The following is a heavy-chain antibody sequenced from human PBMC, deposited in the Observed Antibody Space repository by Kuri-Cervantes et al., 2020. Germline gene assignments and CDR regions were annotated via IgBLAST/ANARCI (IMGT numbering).Heavy chain of an antibody. CDR3: AKDMGWDLQLERLGDAFDI. Sequence: GGSLRLSCAAPGFTFSSYGMHWVRQAPGKGLEWVAVISYDGSNKYYADSVKGRFTISRDNAKNSLYLQMNSLRAEDTALYYCAKDMGWDLQLERLGDAFDIWGQGTMVTVSS. CDR2: ISYDGSNK. D-gene: IGHD1-1*01. J-gene: IGHJ3*02. CDR1: GFTFSSYG. V-gene: IGHV3-30*18.